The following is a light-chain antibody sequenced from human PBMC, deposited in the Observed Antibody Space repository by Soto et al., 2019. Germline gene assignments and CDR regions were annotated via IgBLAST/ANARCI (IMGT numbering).Light chain of an antibody. Sequence: QSALTQPASVSGSPGQSITISCTGTSSDVGGYNYVSWYQHHPGKAPELLIYDVSSRPSGVSDRFSGSKSGNTASLTISGLQAEGEADYYCSSYTSSRGYVFGTGTKLTVL. CDR3: SSYTSSRGYV. CDR2: DVS. CDR1: SSDVGGYNY. V-gene: IGLV2-14*03. J-gene: IGLJ1*01.